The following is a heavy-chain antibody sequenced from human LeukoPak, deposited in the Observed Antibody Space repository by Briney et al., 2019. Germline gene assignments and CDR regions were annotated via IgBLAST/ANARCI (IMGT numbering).Heavy chain of an antibody. V-gene: IGHV1-2*02. CDR3: AREFYGSGSFIGDY. Sequence: ASVKVSCKASGYTFTSYYMHWVRQAPGQGLEWMGWINPNSGGTNYAQKFQGRVTMTRDTSISTAYMELSRLRSDDTAVYYCAREFYGSGSFIGDYWGQGTLVTVSS. CDR2: INPNSGGT. J-gene: IGHJ4*02. D-gene: IGHD3-10*01. CDR1: GYTFTSYY.